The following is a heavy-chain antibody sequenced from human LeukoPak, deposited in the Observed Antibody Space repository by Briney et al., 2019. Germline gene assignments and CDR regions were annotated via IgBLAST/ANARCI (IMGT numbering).Heavy chain of an antibody. J-gene: IGHJ4*02. CDR1: GGSISSSSYY. D-gene: IGHD1-26*01. CDR2: INHSGST. Sequence: SETLSLTCTVSGGSISSSSYYWSWIRQPPGKGLEWIGEINHSGSTNYNPSLKSRVTISVDTSKNQFSLKLSSVTAADTAVYYCARGVTWELPDYWGQGTLVTVSS. V-gene: IGHV4-39*07. CDR3: ARGVTWELPDY.